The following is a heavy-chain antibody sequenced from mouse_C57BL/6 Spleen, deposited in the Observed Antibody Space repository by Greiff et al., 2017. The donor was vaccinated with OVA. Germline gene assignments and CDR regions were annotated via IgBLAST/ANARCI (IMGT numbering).Heavy chain of an antibody. Sequence: EVQLQQSGPELVKPGASVKIPCKASGYTFTDYNMDWVKQSHGKSLEWIGDINPNNGGTIYNQKFKGKATLTVDKSSSTAYMEILSLTSEDTAVYYCAGWGGSSPLYAMDYWGQGTSVTVSS. V-gene: IGHV1-18*01. CDR1: GYTFTDYN. CDR3: AGWGGSSPLYAMDY. CDR2: INPNNGGT. J-gene: IGHJ4*01. D-gene: IGHD1-1*01.